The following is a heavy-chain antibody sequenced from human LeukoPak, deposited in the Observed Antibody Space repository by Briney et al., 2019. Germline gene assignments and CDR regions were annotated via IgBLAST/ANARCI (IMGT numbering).Heavy chain of an antibody. V-gene: IGHV3-30*02. Sequence: PGGSLRLSCAASGFTFSSYGMHWVRQAPGKGLEWVAFIRYHGSHKYYADSVKGRFTISRDNSKNTLYLQMNSLRAEDTAVYFCARSGYNRFDYWGQGALVTVSS. CDR1: GFTFSSYG. J-gene: IGHJ4*02. CDR2: IRYHGSHK. CDR3: ARSGYNRFDY. D-gene: IGHD5-24*01.